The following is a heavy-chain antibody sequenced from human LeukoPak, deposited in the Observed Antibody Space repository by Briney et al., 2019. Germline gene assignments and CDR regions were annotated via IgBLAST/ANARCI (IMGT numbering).Heavy chain of an antibody. CDR3: ARIRSDFGSGSYPVY. CDR2: IDWDDNK. Sequence: SGPTLGNSTQTLTLTFTFSGFSFGTSGMCVSWIRQPPGKALEWLARIDWDDNKYYSTSLKTRLTISKDTSKNQVVLTMTNMYPVDTATSYCARIRSDFGSGSYPVYRGQRTLVTVSS. J-gene: IGHJ4*02. V-gene: IGHV2-70*11. D-gene: IGHD3-10*01. CDR1: GFSFGTSGMC.